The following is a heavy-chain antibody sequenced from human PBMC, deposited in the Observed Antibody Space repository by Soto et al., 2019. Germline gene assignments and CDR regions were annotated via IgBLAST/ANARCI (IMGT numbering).Heavy chain of an antibody. V-gene: IGHV4-38-2*02. CDR1: GYFIRTGFK. J-gene: IGHJ4*02. CDR2: ICPNGST. D-gene: IGHD2-2*01. CDR3: ARDWGPGFYQADS. Sequence: PSETLSLTSPVSGYFIRTGFKWASVPQPPGKGLGWVGRICPNGSTVYNLFLKSRVTISSDASMNQTSLKLSSVTAADTARYYCARDWGPGFYQADSWSQGTRVTVSS.